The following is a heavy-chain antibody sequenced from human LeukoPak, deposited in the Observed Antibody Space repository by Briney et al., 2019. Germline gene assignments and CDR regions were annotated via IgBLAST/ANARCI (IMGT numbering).Heavy chain of an antibody. CDR2: ISYDGSNK. V-gene: IGHV3-30*04. CDR3: ARGGEQWLYYFDY. CDR1: GFTFSSYA. D-gene: IGHD6-19*01. J-gene: IGHJ4*02. Sequence: GGSLRLSCAASGFTFSSYAMHWVRQAPGKGLEWVAVISYDGSNKYYADTVKGRFTISRDNSKNTLYLQMNSLRAEDTAVYYCARGGEQWLYYFDYWGQGTLVTVSS.